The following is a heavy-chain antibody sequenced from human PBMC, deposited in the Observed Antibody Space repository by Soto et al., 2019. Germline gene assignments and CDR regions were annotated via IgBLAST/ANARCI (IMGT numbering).Heavy chain of an antibody. Sequence: QVQLQQSGPGLVKPSQTLSLTCAISGDSVSSNTVAWNWIRQSPSRGFEWLGRTYYRSKWYDDYAESVNSRITINPDTSRNQFSLHLNSVTLEDMAVYYCARSWCGHQVHLFDSWGQGTLVTVSS. CDR2: TYYRSKWYD. CDR1: GDSVSSNTVA. V-gene: IGHV6-1*01. CDR3: ARSWCGHQVHLFDS. D-gene: IGHD2-2*01. J-gene: IGHJ5*01.